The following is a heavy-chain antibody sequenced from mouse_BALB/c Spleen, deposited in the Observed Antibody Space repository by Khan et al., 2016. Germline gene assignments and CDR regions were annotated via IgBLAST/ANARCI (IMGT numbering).Heavy chain of an antibody. J-gene: IGHJ3*01. Sequence: QVQLQQSGAELMKPGASVKISCKATGYTFSSYWLEWVKERPGRGLEWIGELLPGSGSTNYNEKFKGQATFTAETSSNTAYMQLCSLTSEVSAVFSCTRGAYWGQGTLVTVSA. V-gene: IGHV1-9*01. CDR1: GYTFSSYW. CDR2: LLPGSGST. CDR3: TRGAY.